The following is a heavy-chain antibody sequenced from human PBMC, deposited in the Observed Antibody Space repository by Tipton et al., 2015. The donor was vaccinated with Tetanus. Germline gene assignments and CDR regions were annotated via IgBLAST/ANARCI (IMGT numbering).Heavy chain of an antibody. V-gene: IGHV4-59*12. CDR2: FYYSGST. CDR3: ARDSLKTDY. CDR1: GDSISGYY. Sequence: TLSLTCTVSGDSISGYYWNWIRQPPGKGLEWIGYFYYSGSTNYNPSLKSRVTMSGDTSKNQFSLKLSSVTAADTAVYYCARDSLKTDYWGQGTLVTVSS. J-gene: IGHJ4*02.